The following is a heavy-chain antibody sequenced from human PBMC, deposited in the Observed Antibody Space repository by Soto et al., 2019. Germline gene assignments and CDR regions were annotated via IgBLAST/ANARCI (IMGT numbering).Heavy chain of an antibody. J-gene: IGHJ5*02. CDR2: IIPILGIA. CDR1: GGTFSSYT. Sequence: QVQLVQSGAEVKKPGSSVKVSCKASGGTFSSYTISWVRQAPGQGLEWMGRIIPILGIANYAQKFQGRVTITEDKSTSTDYMELSSLRSEDTAVYYCANYYGSGSSPLPWGQGTLVTVSS. D-gene: IGHD3-10*01. V-gene: IGHV1-69*02. CDR3: ANYYGSGSSPLP.